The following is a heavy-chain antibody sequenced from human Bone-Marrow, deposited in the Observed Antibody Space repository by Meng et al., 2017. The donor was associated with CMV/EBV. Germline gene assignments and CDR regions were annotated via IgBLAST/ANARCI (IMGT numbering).Heavy chain of an antibody. CDR1: GFTFGDYA. CDR3: TRVWYYCSGGSCYSGSYD. J-gene: IGHJ4*02. D-gene: IGHD2-15*01. CDR2: IRSKAYGGTT. V-gene: IGHV3-49*04. Sequence: GESLKISCTASGFTFGDYAMSWVRQAPGKGLEWVGFIRSKAYGGTTEYAASVKGRFTISRDDSKSIAYLQMNSLKTEDTAVYYCTRVWYYCSGGSCYSGSYDWGQGTLVTVSS.